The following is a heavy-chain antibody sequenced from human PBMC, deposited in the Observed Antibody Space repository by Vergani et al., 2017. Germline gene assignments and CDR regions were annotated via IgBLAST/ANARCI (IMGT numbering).Heavy chain of an antibody. CDR3: TKGSRGYTGYFFDY. V-gene: IGHV3-23*01. D-gene: IGHD5-12*01. CDR2: VSGSSATP. CDR1: GFSFPGYA. Sequence: EVQLLESGGGLVQPGGSLRLSCEASGFSFPGYAMSWVRQAPGKGLEWVSSVSGSSATPYSDSVKGRFIISRDNSKNTLHLQMNSLRADDTAVYYCTKGSRGYTGYFFDYWGQGTLATVSS. J-gene: IGHJ4*02.